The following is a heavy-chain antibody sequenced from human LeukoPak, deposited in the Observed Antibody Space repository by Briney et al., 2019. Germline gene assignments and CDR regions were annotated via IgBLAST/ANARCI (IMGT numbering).Heavy chain of an antibody. CDR1: GGSISSYY. CDR3: ASASGGWEYFRH. V-gene: IGHV4-59*01. D-gene: IGHD2-15*01. CDR2: VYDSGST. Sequence: SETLSLTFTGSGGSISSYYWRWIRQPPGKGLEWIGYVYDSGSTNYNPSLKSRATISVDTSKNQFSLNLSSVTAADTAVYYCASASGGWEYFRHWGQGTLVTVSS. J-gene: IGHJ1*01.